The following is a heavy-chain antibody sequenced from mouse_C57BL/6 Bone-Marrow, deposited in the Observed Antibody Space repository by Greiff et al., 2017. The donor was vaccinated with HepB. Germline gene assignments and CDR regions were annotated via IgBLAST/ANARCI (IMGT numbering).Heavy chain of an antibody. Sequence: EVKVEESGGGLVKPGGSLKLSCAASGFTFSSYAMSWVRQTPEKRLEWVATISDGGSYTYYPDNVKGRFTISRDNAKNNLYLQMSHLKSEDTAMYYCARAVAQAKAWFAYWGQGTLVTVSA. CDR2: ISDGGSYT. D-gene: IGHD3-2*02. J-gene: IGHJ3*01. CDR1: GFTFSSYA. CDR3: ARAVAQAKAWFAY. V-gene: IGHV5-4*03.